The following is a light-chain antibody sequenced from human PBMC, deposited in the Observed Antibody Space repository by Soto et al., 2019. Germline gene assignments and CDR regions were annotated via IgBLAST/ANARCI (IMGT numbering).Light chain of an antibody. Sequence: QSALTEPPSASGSPGQSVTISCTGTSSDVGVYNYVSWYQQHPGKAPKLMIYEVSKRPSGVPDRFSGSKSGNTASLTVSGLQAEDEADYYCSSFAGNNNLLFGGGTQLTVL. V-gene: IGLV2-8*01. CDR2: EVS. CDR1: SSDVGVYNY. CDR3: SSFAGNNNLL. J-gene: IGLJ2*01.